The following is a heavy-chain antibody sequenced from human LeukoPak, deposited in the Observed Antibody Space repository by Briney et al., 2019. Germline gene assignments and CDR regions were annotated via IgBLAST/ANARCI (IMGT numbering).Heavy chain of an antibody. Sequence: GASVKVSCKASGYTFSEYDINWVRQATGQGLEWMGWINPNSGNAGYAQKFQGRVTMTRNTSISTAYMELSSLRSEDTAVYYCARALAWGGSSYSYYYMDVWDQGKTVTVSS. J-gene: IGHJ6*03. CDR2: INPNSGNA. CDR3: ARALAWGGSSYSYYYMDV. CDR1: GYTFSEYD. D-gene: IGHD1-26*01. V-gene: IGHV1-8*01.